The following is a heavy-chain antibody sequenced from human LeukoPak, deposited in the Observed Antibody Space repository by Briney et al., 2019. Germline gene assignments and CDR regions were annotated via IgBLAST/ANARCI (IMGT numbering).Heavy chain of an antibody. CDR1: GGSINSYY. CDR3: ARYGSTVFDI. V-gene: IGHV4-4*07. J-gene: IGHJ3*02. CDR2: IYSSGST. D-gene: IGHD2-2*03. Sequence: PSEILSLTCSVSGGSINSYYWSWIRQPAGKGLEWIGRIYSSGSTNYNPSLKSRVTMSVDTSKNQFSLKLSSVTAADTAVYYCARYGSTVFDIWGRGTMVTVSS.